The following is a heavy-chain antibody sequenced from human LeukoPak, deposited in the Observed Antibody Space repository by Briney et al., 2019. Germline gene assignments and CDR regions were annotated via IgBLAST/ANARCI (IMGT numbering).Heavy chain of an antibody. CDR3: AKEDRITIFGVVIRYFDY. J-gene: IGHJ4*02. CDR2: ISGSGGST. V-gene: IGHV3-23*01. Sequence: PGGSLRLSCAASGFTFSSYAMSWVRQAPGKGLEWVSAISGSGGSTYYADSVKGRFTISRDNSKNTLYLQMNSLRAEDTAVYYCAKEDRITIFGVVIRYFDYWGQGTLVTVSS. CDR1: GFTFSSYA. D-gene: IGHD3-3*01.